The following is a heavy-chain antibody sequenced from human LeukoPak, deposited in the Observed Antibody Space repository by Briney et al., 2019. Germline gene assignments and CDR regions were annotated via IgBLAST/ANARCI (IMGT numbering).Heavy chain of an antibody. D-gene: IGHD4-17*01. V-gene: IGHV3-21*01. CDR1: GFIFS. CDR3: AKGTSDYGDYYYYMDV. Sequence: AGGSLRLSCAASGFIFSMNWVRQAPGQGLDWVSSISSRSGYIYYAESVKGRFTISRDNAKNSLYLQMNSLRAEDTAVYYCAKGTSDYGDYYYYMDVWGKGTTVTVSS. CDR2: ISSRSGYI. J-gene: IGHJ6*03.